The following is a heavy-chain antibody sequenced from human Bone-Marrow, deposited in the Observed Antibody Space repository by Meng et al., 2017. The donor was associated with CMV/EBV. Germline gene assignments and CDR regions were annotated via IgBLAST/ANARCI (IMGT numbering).Heavy chain of an antibody. D-gene: IGHD2-2*01. Sequence: ASVKVSCKASGYTFTDYYLHWVRQAPGQGLEWMAWMNPNNGDTNYAQKFQARVTMTRDTSIRMVYMELSSLRSDDTAVYYCARGYCSSTGCYHDYWGQGTVVTVSS. V-gene: IGHV1-2*02. CDR3: ARGYCSSTGCYHDY. CDR2: MNPNNGDT. CDR1: GYTFTDYY. J-gene: IGHJ4*02.